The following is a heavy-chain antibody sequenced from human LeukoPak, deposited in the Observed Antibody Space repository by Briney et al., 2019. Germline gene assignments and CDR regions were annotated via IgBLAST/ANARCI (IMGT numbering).Heavy chain of an antibody. CDR2: ISGSGGST. J-gene: IGHJ4*02. V-gene: IGHV3-23*01. CDR3: ARDRRPGGGEDHSPLLDY. D-gene: IGHD3-16*01. Sequence: GGSLRLSCAASGFTFSSYAMSWVRQAPGKGLEWVSAISGSGGSTYYADSVKGRFTISRDNSKNTLYLQMNSLRAEDTAVYYCARDRRPGGGEDHSPLLDYWGQGTLVTVSS. CDR1: GFTFSSYA.